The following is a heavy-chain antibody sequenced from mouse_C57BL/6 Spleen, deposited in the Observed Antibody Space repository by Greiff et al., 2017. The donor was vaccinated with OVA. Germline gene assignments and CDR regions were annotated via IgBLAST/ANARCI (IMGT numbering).Heavy chain of an antibody. D-gene: IGHD2-5*01. J-gene: IGHJ3*01. V-gene: IGHV1-22*01. CDR3: ARDCYSNSAWFAY. CDR2: INPNNGGT. Sequence: EVQLQQSGPELVKPGASVKMSCKASGYTFTDYNMHWVKQSHGKSLEWIGYINPNNGGTSYNQKFKGKATLTVNKSSSTAYMERRSLTSEDSAVYYCARDCYSNSAWFAYWGQGTLVTVSA. CDR1: GYTFTDYN.